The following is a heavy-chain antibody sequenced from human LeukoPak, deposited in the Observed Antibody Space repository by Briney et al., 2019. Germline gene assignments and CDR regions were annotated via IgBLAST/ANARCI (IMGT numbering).Heavy chain of an antibody. CDR2: ISYDGSNK. D-gene: IGHD3-9*01. Sequence: PGESLRLSCAASGFTFSNTWMSWVRQAPGKGLEWVAVISYDGSNKYYADSVKGRFTISRDNSKNTLYLQMNSLRAEDTAVYYCAKDVYDILTGYTGGPDYWGQGTLVTVSS. CDR1: GFTFSNTW. J-gene: IGHJ4*02. V-gene: IGHV3-30*18. CDR3: AKDVYDILTGYTGGPDY.